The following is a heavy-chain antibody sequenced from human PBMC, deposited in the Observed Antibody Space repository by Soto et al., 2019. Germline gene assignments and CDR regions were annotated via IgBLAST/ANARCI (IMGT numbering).Heavy chain of an antibody. CDR1: GGSISSGGYY. V-gene: IGHV4-31*03. Sequence: SETLSLTCTVSGGSISSGGYYWSWTRQHPGKGLEWIGYIYYSGSTYYNPSLKSRVTISVDTSKNQFSLKLSSVTAADTAVYYCARARPIAAAVPYMDVWGKGTTVTVSS. CDR3: ARARPIAAAVPYMDV. CDR2: IYYSGST. J-gene: IGHJ6*03. D-gene: IGHD6-13*01.